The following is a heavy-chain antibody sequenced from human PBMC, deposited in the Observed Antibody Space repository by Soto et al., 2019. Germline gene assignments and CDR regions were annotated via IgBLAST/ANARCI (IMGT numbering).Heavy chain of an antibody. CDR3: ARGARVSSGYSEPYGY. CDR2: IIPIFGTA. D-gene: IGHD3-22*01. V-gene: IGHV1-69*06. J-gene: IGHJ4*02. CDR1: GGTFSSYA. Sequence: SVKVSCKASGGTFSSYAISWVRQAPGQGLEWMGGIIPIFGTANYAQKFQGRVTITADKSTSTAYMELSSLRSEDTAVHYCARGARVSSGYSEPYGYWGQGTLVTVSS.